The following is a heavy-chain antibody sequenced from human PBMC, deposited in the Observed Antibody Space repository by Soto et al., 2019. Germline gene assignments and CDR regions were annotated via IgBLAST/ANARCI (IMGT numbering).Heavy chain of an antibody. Sequence: EVQLLESGGGLVQPGGSLRLSCAASGFTFRNYAMNWVRQAPGKGLEWVSAISSSGGSTYYADPVKGRFTISRDNSMNTLYLQMNSLRADDTAVYYCAKEQVGYCDSTSCPPEYWGQGTLVTVSS. D-gene: IGHD2-2*01. CDR1: GFTFRNYA. J-gene: IGHJ4*02. V-gene: IGHV3-23*01. CDR3: AKEQVGYCDSTSCPPEY. CDR2: ISSSGGST.